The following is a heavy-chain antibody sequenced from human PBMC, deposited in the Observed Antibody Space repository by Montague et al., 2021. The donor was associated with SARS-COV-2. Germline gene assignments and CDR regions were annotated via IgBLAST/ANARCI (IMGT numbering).Heavy chain of an antibody. D-gene: IGHD3-9*01. J-gene: IGHJ3*02. V-gene: IGHV4-34*01. Sequence: SETLSLTCAVPRGSFSNYYWTWICQSPGKGLEWIGEINQGGAPNYTPSLKSRVTISLDTSKKQISLKLNSVTVADTAVFFCARGRPVQGSFRHFDSISSGALDIWAQGSLVIVSS. CDR2: INQGGAP. CDR1: RGSFSNYY. CDR3: ARGRPVQGSFRHFDSISSGALDI.